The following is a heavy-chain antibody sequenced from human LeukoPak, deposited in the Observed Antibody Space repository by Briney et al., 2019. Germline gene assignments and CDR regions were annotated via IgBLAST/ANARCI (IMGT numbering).Heavy chain of an antibody. Sequence: GGSLRLSCAASGFTFSSFSMNWVRQAPGKGLEWVSSISSSRSYIYYADSVKGRFTISRDNAKNSLYLQLNSLRAEDTAVYYCARDIYYDSSGYLDYWGQGTLVTVSS. D-gene: IGHD3-22*01. CDR1: GFTFSSFS. V-gene: IGHV3-21*01. CDR2: ISSSRSYI. CDR3: ARDIYYDSSGYLDY. J-gene: IGHJ4*02.